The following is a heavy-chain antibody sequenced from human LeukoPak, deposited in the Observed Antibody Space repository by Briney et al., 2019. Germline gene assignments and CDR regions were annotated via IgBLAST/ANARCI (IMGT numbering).Heavy chain of an antibody. Sequence: SETLSLTCSVSGESISSSSYYWAWIRQSPGKGLEWIGSIYFTGRTYYNPSLKSRVAISADASKNHFSLVLTSLTAADTAMFYCARGPNNASNYRAFDIWGQGTMVTVSS. D-gene: IGHD4-11*01. J-gene: IGHJ3*02. CDR1: GESISSSSYY. CDR3: ARGPNNASNYRAFDI. CDR2: IYFTGRT. V-gene: IGHV4-39*07.